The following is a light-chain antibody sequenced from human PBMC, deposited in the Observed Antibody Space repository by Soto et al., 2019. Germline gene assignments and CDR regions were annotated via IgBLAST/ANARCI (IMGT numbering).Light chain of an antibody. J-gene: IGKJ5*01. V-gene: IGKV3-20*01. CDR2: GAS. Sequence: EIVLTRSPGTLSLSPVDRATLSCRASQSVSSSQLAWYQQKPGQAPRLLMYGASSRATGIPDRLSGSGSGTDFTLTISRLEPEDFAVYYCQQYGSSPITFGQGTRLEIK. CDR3: QQYGSSPIT. CDR1: QSVSSSQ.